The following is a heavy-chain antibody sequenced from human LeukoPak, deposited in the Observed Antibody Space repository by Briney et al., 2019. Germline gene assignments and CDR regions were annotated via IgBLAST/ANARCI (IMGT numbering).Heavy chain of an antibody. J-gene: IGHJ4*02. D-gene: IGHD5-12*01. CDR1: GFTFSSYA. Sequence: GGSLRLSCAASGFTFSSYAMSWVRQAPGKGLEWVSAISGSGGSTYYADSVKRRFTISRDNSKNTLYLQMNSLRAEDTAVYYCAKDSSGYDFPSSPDYWGQGTLVTVSS. CDR2: ISGSGGST. CDR3: AKDSSGYDFPSSPDY. V-gene: IGHV3-23*01.